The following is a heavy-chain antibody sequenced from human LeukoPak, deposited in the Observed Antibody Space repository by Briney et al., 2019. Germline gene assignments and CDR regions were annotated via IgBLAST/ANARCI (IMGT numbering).Heavy chain of an antibody. CDR3: ARGEDRYKQGY. J-gene: IGHJ4*02. V-gene: IGHV4-34*01. Sequence: SETLSLTCGFHGGSFSRYYRTWIRQPPGKGLEWIGEIHPSGSTNYNPSFKSRVTISLDTSKNQLSLKLTSVTAADTAVYYCARGEDRYKQGYWGQGTLVTVSS. D-gene: IGHD5-24*01. CDR2: IHPSGST. CDR1: GGSFSRYY.